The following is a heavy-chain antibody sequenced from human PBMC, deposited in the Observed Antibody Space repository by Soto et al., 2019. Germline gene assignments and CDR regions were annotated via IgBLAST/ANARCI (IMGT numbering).Heavy chain of an antibody. V-gene: IGHV3-21*01. CDR2: ISSSSSYI. Sequence: PGGSLRLSCAASGFTFSSYSMNWVRQAPGKGLEWVSSISSSSSYIYYADSVKGRFTISRDNAKNSLYLQMNSLRAEGTAVYYCAREAYDFWSGSTLYYFDYWGQGTLVTVSS. CDR3: AREAYDFWSGSTLYYFDY. J-gene: IGHJ4*02. D-gene: IGHD3-3*01. CDR1: GFTFSSYS.